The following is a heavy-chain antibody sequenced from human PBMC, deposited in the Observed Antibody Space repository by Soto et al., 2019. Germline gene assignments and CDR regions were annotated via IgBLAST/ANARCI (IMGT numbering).Heavy chain of an antibody. CDR3: AKDEGGSYRYTIDY. CDR1: GFTFSSYG. J-gene: IGHJ4*02. D-gene: IGHD3-16*02. V-gene: IGHV3-30*18. Sequence: GGSLRLSCAASGFTFSSYGMHWVRQAPGKGLEWVAVISYDGSNKYYADSVKGRFTISRDNSKNTLYLQMNSLRAEDTAVYYCAKDEGGSYRYTIDYWGQGTLVTVSS. CDR2: ISYDGSNK.